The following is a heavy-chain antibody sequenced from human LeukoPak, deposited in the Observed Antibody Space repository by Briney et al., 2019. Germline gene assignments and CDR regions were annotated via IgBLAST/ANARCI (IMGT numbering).Heavy chain of an antibody. J-gene: IGHJ4*02. CDR3: VRGVGGSSYFDS. CDR2: IKDDGTWT. CDR1: GFTFSDYW. V-gene: IGHV3-74*01. Sequence: PGGSLRLSCAASGFTFSDYWMHWVRQVPGEGLVWVSRIKDDGTWTNDADSVKGRFTISRDNVKNTLYLQMNSLRVEDTAVYFCVRGVGGSSYFDSWGQGALVTVSS. D-gene: IGHD3-16*01.